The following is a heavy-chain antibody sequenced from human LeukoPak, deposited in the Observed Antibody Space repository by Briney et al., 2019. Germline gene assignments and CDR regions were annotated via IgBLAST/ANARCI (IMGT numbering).Heavy chain of an antibody. Sequence: SETLSLTCAVYGVSFSGYYWSWIRQPPGKGLEWIGEVNHSGSTNYNPSLKSRVTISVDTSKNQFSLKLSSVTAADTAVYYCARGRPYSGGYHLDYWGQGTLVTVSA. CDR1: GVSFSGYY. J-gene: IGHJ4*02. CDR2: VNHSGST. D-gene: IGHD1-26*01. V-gene: IGHV4-34*01. CDR3: ARGRPYSGGYHLDY.